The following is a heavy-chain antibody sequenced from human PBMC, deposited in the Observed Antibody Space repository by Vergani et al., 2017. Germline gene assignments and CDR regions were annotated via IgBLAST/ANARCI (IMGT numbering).Heavy chain of an antibody. Sequence: QVQLVQSGAEVKKPGSSVKVSCKASGGTFSSYAISWVRQAPGQGLEWMGGIIPIFGTANYAQKFQGRVTITADKSTSTAYMELSSLRSEDTAVYYCARGYCSGGSCYNYYYYGMDVWGQGTTVTVSS. V-gene: IGHV1-69*06. CDR2: IIPIFGTA. CDR1: GGTFSSYA. D-gene: IGHD2-15*01. J-gene: IGHJ6*02. CDR3: ARGYCSGGSCYNYYYYGMDV.